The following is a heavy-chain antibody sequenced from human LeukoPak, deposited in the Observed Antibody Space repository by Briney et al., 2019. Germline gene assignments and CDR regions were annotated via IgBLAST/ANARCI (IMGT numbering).Heavy chain of an antibody. CDR1: GFTFSSYA. V-gene: IGHV3-23*01. J-gene: IGHJ6*04. Sequence: GGSLRLSCAASGFTFSSYAMSWVRQAPGKGLEWVSTISGSGGSTYYADSVKGRFTISRDNSKNILHLQMNSLRAEDTAVYYCAKVHHCSSTSRYGDGMDVWGKGTTVTVSS. D-gene: IGHD2-2*01. CDR2: ISGSGGST. CDR3: AKVHHCSSTSRYGDGMDV.